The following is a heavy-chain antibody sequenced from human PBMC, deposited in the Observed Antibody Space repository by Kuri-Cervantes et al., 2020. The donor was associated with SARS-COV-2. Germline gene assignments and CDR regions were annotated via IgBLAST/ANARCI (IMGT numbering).Heavy chain of an antibody. CDR1: GGSISSGSYY. J-gene: IGHJ5*02. V-gene: IGHV4-61*02. Sequence: LRLSCTVSGGSISSGSYYWSWIRQPAGKGLEWIGRIYTSGSTNYNPSLKSRVTISVDTSKNQFSLKLSSVTAADTAVYYCARGIHSSGWPGWFDPWGQGTLVTVSS. D-gene: IGHD6-19*01. CDR2: IYTSGST. CDR3: ARGIHSSGWPGWFDP.